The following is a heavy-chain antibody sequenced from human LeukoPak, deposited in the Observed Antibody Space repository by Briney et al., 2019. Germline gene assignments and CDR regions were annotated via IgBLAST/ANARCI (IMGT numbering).Heavy chain of an antibody. CDR3: ASRKLGNDY. D-gene: IGHD7-27*01. CDR2: IYHTGST. CDR1: GYSISSGYS. V-gene: IGHV4-61*01. Sequence: SETLSLTCTVSGYSISSGYSWTWIRQSPGKGLEWIGYIYHTGSTSYSPSLKSRVTISADTSQNQFSLKLSSVTAADTAVYYCASRKLGNDYWGQGTLVTVSS. J-gene: IGHJ4*02.